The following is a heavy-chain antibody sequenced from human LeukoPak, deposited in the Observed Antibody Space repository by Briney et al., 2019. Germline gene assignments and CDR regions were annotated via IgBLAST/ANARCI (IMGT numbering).Heavy chain of an antibody. J-gene: IGHJ4*02. CDR3: VKNGWLDY. D-gene: IGHD6-19*01. CDR2: ISTSGDST. Sequence: GGSLRLACAASGFTFSSQIMNWARQAPGKGLEWVAYISTSGDSTKYADSVEGRFTISRDNAENSLFLLMNSLRVEDTAVYYCVKNGWLDYWGQGILVTVSS. V-gene: IGHV3-21*06. CDR1: GFTFSSQI.